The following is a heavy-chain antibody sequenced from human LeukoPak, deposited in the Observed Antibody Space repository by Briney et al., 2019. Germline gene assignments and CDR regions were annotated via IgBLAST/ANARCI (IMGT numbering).Heavy chain of an antibody. CDR1: GFTFSSCA. D-gene: IGHD3-16*01. CDR2: ISYDGDNK. CDR3: AKGSTTEGELRHDY. V-gene: IGHV3-30-3*01. Sequence: HPGGSLRLSCAASGFTFSSCAMHWVRQAPGKGLEWVAVISYDGDNKYFADSVKGRFIISRDNSKNTLYLQMSSLRAEDTAVYYCAKGSTTEGELRHDYWGQGTLVTVSS. J-gene: IGHJ4*02.